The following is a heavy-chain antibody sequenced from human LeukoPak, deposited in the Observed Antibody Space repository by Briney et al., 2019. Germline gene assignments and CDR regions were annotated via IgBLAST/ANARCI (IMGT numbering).Heavy chain of an antibody. CDR2: IYYSGST. D-gene: IGHD3-3*01. J-gene: IGHJ5*02. CDR1: GGSISSYY. CDR3: AREPYDFWSGPNWFDP. Sequence: SETLSLTCTVSGGSISSYYWSWIRQPPGKGLEWIGYIYYSGSTSYNPSLKSRVTISVDTSKNQFSLKLSSVTAADTAVYYCAREPYDFWSGPNWFDPWGQGTLVTVSS. V-gene: IGHV4-59*12.